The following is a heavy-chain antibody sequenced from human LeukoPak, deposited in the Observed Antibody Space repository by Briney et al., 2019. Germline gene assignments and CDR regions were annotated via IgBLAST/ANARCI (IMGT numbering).Heavy chain of an antibody. D-gene: IGHD3-10*01. CDR1: GGSISGSSYY. CDR3: ARGNRARMVRGVIMRQGRANYYYYMDV. Sequence: SETLSLTCTVSGGSISGSSYYWGWIRQPPGKGLEWIGEINHSGSTNYNPSLKSRVTISVDTSKNQLSLKLSSVTAADTAVYYCARGNRARMVRGVIMRQGRANYYYYMDVWAKGTTVTVSS. V-gene: IGHV4-39*07. CDR2: INHSGST. J-gene: IGHJ6*03.